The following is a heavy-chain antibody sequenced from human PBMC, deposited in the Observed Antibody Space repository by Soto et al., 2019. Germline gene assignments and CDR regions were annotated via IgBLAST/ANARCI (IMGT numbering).Heavy chain of an antibody. CDR3: ARVTATSPDAWLDP. Sequence: QVQLVQSGAEVKKPGASVNVSCRASGYTFNDYFLHWVRQAPGQGLEWMGWINPNSGSTHFAEKFEGLVTMTRNASITTVYLVIIRLRSDDTAVYYCARVTATSPDAWLDPWGQGTLVTVSS. CDR2: INPNSGST. J-gene: IGHJ5*02. CDR1: GYTFNDYF. V-gene: IGHV1-2*04. D-gene: IGHD4-4*01.